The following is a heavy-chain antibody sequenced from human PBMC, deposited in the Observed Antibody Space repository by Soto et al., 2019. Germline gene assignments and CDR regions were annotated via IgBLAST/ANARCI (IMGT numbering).Heavy chain of an antibody. CDR1: GFTFSNYA. J-gene: IGHJ4*02. CDR2: ITYSGGSR. Sequence: EVQLVESGGGLVQPGGSLRLSCAASGFTFSNYAMAWVRQAPGKGLEWVSTITYSGGSRDYADSVKGRFTISRDNSKNTLYLQMNSLRAEDTAVYYCAKKGYYDTIGYPIRYFYYWGQGTLVTVSS. CDR3: AKKGYYDTIGYPIRYFYY. D-gene: IGHD3-22*01. V-gene: IGHV3-23*04.